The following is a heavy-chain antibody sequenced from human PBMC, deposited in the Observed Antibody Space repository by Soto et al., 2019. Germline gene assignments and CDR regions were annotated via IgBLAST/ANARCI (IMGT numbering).Heavy chain of an antibody. CDR1: GYTFTSYG. CDR3: TSLGWLRSKAGGAFDI. J-gene: IGHJ3*02. CDR2: ISAYNGNT. Sequence: ASVKVSCKASGYTFTSYGISWVRQAPGQGLEWMGWISAYNGNTNYAQKLQGRVTMTTDTSTSTVYMELSSLRSEDTAVYYCTSLGWLRSKAGGAFDIWGQGTMVTVSS. D-gene: IGHD5-12*01. V-gene: IGHV1-18*01.